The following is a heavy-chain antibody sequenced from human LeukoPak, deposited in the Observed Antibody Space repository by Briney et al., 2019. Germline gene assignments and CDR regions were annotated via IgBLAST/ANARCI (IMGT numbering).Heavy chain of an antibody. D-gene: IGHD3-22*01. CDR1: GYTFTSYD. V-gene: IGHV1-8*01. CDR2: MNPNSGNT. Sequence: ASVKVSCKASGYTFTSYDINWVRQATGQGLEWMGWMNPNSGNTGYAQKFQGRGTMTRNTSISTTYMELSSLRSEVTAVYYCARGRIRDYYDSSGYYFRGYYYGMDVWGQGTTVTVSS. CDR3: ARGRIRDYYDSSGYYFRGYYYGMDV. J-gene: IGHJ6*02.